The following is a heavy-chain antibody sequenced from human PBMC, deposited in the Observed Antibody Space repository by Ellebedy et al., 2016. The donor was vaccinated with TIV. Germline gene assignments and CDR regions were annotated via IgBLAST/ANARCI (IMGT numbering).Heavy chain of an antibody. J-gene: IGHJ4*02. CDR2: MNPNSGNT. CDR1: GYTFTNYD. CDR3: ARGHSLSSTWYFLFSRGHDRIDF. V-gene: IGHV1-8*01. Sequence: AASVKVSCKASGYTFTNYDIIWVRQATGQGLEWMGWMNPNSGNTDYAQKFQGSITMTRNISTSIAYIELNILRSEDTAVYFCARGHSLSSTWYFLFSRGHDRIDFWGQGTPVTVTS. D-gene: IGHD6-13*01.